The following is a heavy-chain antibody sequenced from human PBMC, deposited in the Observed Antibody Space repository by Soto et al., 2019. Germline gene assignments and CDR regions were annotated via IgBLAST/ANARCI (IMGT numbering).Heavy chain of an antibody. Sequence: ASVKVSCKASGYTFTSYDINWVRQATGQGLEWMGWMNPNSGNTGYAQKFQGRVTMTRNTSISTAYMELSSLRSEDTAVYYCARVSRSTKYFQHWGQGTMVTVS. CDR2: MNPNSGNT. D-gene: IGHD2-2*01. J-gene: IGHJ1*01. CDR1: GYTFTSYD. V-gene: IGHV1-8*01. CDR3: ARVSRSTKYFQH.